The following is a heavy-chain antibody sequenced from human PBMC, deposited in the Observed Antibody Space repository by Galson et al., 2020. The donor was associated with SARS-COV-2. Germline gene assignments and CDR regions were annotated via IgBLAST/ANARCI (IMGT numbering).Heavy chain of an antibody. Sequence: GGSLRLSCTASGFTFSTYEMNWVRQAPGKGLEWVSYISSSGSTIYYADSVKGRFTISRDNAKNSLYLQMNSLRAEDTAVYYCAREPWGRFGELFEYYLDCWGQGTLVTVSS. J-gene: IGHJ4*02. V-gene: IGHV3-48*03. D-gene: IGHD3-10*01. CDR2: ISSSGSTI. CDR1: GFTFSTYE. CDR3: AREPWGRFGELFEYYLDC.